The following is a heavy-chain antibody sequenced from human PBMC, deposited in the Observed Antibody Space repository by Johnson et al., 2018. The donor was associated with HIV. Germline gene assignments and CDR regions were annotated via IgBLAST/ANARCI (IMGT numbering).Heavy chain of an antibody. J-gene: IGHJ3*02. CDR3: ARDRCSSTSCIDAFDI. D-gene: IGHD2-2*01. CDR2: ISYDGSIK. V-gene: IGHV3-30*04. Sequence: QVQLVESGGGVVQPGRSLRLSCAASGFTFSSYAMHWVRQAPGKGLEWVAVISYDGSIKYYADSVKGRFTISRDNSKNTLYLQMNSQRAEDTAVYYCARDRCSSTSCIDAFDIWGQWTMVTVSS. CDR1: GFTFSSYA.